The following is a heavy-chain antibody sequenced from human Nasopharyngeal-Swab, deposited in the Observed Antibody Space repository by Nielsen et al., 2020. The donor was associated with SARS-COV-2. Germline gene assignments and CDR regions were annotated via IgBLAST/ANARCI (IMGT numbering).Heavy chain of an antibody. J-gene: IGHJ6*03. CDR2: IKQDGSEK. Sequence: ESLKISCAASGFTFSSYAMSWVRQAPGKGLEWVANIKQDGSEKYYVDSVKGRFTVSRDNPKNLLYLQVNSLRAEDTAVYYCARQGVFVPAYFHQYYMDVWSKGTTVTVSS. CDR1: GFTFSSYA. V-gene: IGHV3-7*03. D-gene: IGHD3-16*02. CDR3: ARQGVFVPAYFHQYYMDV.